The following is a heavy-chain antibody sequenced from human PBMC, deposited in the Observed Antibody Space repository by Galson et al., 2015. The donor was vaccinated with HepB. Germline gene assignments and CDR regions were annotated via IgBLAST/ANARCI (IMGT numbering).Heavy chain of an antibody. V-gene: IGHV3-21*01. D-gene: IGHD5-12*01. CDR2: ISSSSSYI. CDR3: ARDSGWLPRGDAFDI. J-gene: IGHJ3*02. CDR1: GFTFSSYS. Sequence: SLRLSCAASGFTFSSYSMNWVRQAPGKGLEWVSSISSSSSYIYYADSVKGRFTISRDNAKNSLYLQMNSLRAEDTAVYYCARDSGWLPRGDAFDIWGQGTMVTVSS.